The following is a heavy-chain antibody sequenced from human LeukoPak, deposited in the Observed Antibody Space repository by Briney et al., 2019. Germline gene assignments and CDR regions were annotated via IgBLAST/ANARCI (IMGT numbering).Heavy chain of an antibody. J-gene: IGHJ6*03. CDR2: MNPNSGNT. Sequence: ASVKVSCKASGYTFTSYDINWVRQATGQGLEWMGWMNPNSGNTGYAQKFQGRVTMTRNTSISTAYMELSSLRSEDTAVYYCARARVVRGVIHWSYYYYYYMDVWGKGTTVTISS. CDR1: GYTFTSYD. V-gene: IGHV1-8*01. D-gene: IGHD3-10*01. CDR3: ARARVVRGVIHWSYYYYYYMDV.